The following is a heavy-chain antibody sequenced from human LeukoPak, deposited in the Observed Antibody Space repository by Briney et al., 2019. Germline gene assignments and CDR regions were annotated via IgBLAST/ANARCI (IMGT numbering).Heavy chain of an antibody. Sequence: GASVKVSCKASGYTFTGYYMHWVRQAPGQGLEWMGWINPNSGGTNYAQKFQGRVTMTRDTSISTAYMELSRLRSDDTAVYYCARDRKPSSYLGLHVWGQGTTVTVSS. V-gene: IGHV1-2*02. D-gene: IGHD6-6*01. J-gene: IGHJ6*02. CDR1: GYTFTGYY. CDR2: INPNSGGT. CDR3: ARDRKPSSYLGLHV.